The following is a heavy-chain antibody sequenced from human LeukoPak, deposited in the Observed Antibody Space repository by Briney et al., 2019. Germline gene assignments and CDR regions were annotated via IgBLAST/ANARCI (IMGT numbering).Heavy chain of an antibody. CDR1: GFTFSSYV. V-gene: IGHV3-30*04. CDR2: ISYDGSNK. CDR3: ARDRERSSWPHFDY. Sequence: GGSLRLFCSASGFTFSSYVMHWVGQAPGKGLEGVAVISYDGSNKYYADSVKGRFTISRDNSKNTLYLQMNSLRAEDTAVYYCARDRERSSWPHFDYWGQGTLVTVSS. D-gene: IGHD6-13*01. J-gene: IGHJ4*02.